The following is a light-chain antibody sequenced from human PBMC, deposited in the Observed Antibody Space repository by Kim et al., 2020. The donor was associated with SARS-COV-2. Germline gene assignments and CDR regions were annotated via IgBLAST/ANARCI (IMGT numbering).Light chain of an antibody. CDR2: EVN. CDR3: CSYISSSTPYV. J-gene: IGLJ1*01. V-gene: IGLV2-23*02. Sequence: SISISCTGTSNDVGTYNLVSWYQQHPGKAPKLMIYEVNKRPSGVFKRFSGSKSGNTASLTISGLQAEDEADYYCCSYISSSTPYVFGTGTKVTVL. CDR1: SNDVGTYNL.